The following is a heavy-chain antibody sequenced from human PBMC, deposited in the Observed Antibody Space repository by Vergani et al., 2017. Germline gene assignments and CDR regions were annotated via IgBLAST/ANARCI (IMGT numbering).Heavy chain of an antibody. D-gene: IGHD2-2*01. CDR1: GYTFTSYY. CDR2: INPSGGST. J-gene: IGHJ6*02. Sequence: QVQLVQSGAEVKKPGASVKVSCKASGYTFTSYYMHWVRQAPGQGLEWMGIINPSGGSTSYAQKFQGRVTMTRDTSTSTVYMELSSLRSEDTAVYYCARGYCSSTSCYLYYYYGMDVWGQGTTVTVSS. CDR3: ARGYCSSTSCYLYYYYGMDV. V-gene: IGHV1-46*03.